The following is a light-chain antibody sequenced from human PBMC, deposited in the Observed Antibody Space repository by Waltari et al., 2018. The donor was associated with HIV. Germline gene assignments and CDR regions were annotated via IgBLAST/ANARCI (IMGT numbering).Light chain of an antibody. J-gene: IGLJ2*01. Sequence: QSALTQPPSASGSPGQSVPISCTGTSGDVGGSKYFSWYQQFPGKAPKVLISEVSKRPSGVPARFSGSKSGTSASLAISGLRSEDEADYYCAAWDDSLSAVLFGGGTKVTVL. CDR1: SGDVGGSKY. V-gene: IGLV2-8*01. CDR2: EVS. CDR3: AAWDDSLSAVL.